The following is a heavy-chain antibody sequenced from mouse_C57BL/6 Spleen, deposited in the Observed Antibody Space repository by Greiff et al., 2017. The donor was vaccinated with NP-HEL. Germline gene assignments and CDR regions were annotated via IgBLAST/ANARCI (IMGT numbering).Heavy chain of an antibody. CDR1: GYSITSGYY. V-gene: IGHV3-6*01. J-gene: IGHJ3*01. CDR2: ISYDGSN. CDR3: ARERGYYYAFAY. Sequence: ESGPGLVKPSQSLSLTCSVTGYSITSGYYWNWIRQFPGNKLEWMGYISYDGSNNYNPSLKNRISITRDTSKNQFFLKLNSVTTEDTATYYCARERGYYYAFAYWGQGTLVTVSA. D-gene: IGHD2-4*01.